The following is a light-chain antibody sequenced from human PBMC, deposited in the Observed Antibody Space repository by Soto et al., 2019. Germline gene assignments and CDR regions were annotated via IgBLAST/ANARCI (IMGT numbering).Light chain of an antibody. CDR1: SSDIGGYDY. CDR2: DVN. Sequence: QSALTQPASVSGSPGQSITLSCTGTSSDIGGYDYVSWYQRHPGKAPKPIIYDVNNRPSGVSNRFSGSKSGNTASLTISGLQAEDAADYYCTSYASGSSHVVFGGGTKLTVL. J-gene: IGLJ2*01. CDR3: TSYASGSSHVV. V-gene: IGLV2-14*01.